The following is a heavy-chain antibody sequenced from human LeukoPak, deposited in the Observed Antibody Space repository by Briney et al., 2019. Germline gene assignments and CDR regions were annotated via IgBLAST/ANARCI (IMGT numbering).Heavy chain of an antibody. CDR1: GGSFSGYY. J-gene: IGHJ6*03. CDR3: ARRSSGYPYYYYYYMDV. CDR2: INHSGST. D-gene: IGHD3-22*01. V-gene: IGHV4-34*01. Sequence: SETLSLTCAVYGGSFSGYYWSWIRQPPGKGLEWIGEINHSGSTNYNPSLKSRVTISVDASKNQFSLKLSSVTAADTAVYYCARRSSGYPYYYYYYMDVWGKGTTVTVSS.